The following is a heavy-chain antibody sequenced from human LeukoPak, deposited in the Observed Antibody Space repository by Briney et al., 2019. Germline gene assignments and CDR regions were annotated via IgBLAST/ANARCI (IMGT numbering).Heavy chain of an antibody. CDR3: AKMSAYYNYYTMDV. J-gene: IGHJ6*02. D-gene: IGHD3-3*01. CDR1: GFTFSSYA. V-gene: IGHV3-23*01. Sequence: GGSLRLSCAASGFTFSSYAMSWVRQAPGKGLEWVSGISGSGGTTYYADSVKGRFTISRDNSKNTLYLQMNSLRAEDTAVYYCAKMSAYYNYYTMDVWGQGTTVTVSS. CDR2: ISGSGGTT.